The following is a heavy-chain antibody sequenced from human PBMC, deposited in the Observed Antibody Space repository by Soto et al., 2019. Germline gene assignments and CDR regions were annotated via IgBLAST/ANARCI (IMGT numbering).Heavy chain of an antibody. Sequence: GGSLRLSCTASGFTFSSHWMSWVRQAPGKGLEWVANINQDGGEKYYVDSVKGRFTISRDNPKNSLYVQMDSLRVEDTAVYYCARVGYGDYNFWGQGTLVTVSS. J-gene: IGHJ4*02. CDR2: INQDGGEK. CDR1: GFTFSSHW. V-gene: IGHV3-7*01. D-gene: IGHD4-17*01. CDR3: ARVGYGDYNF.